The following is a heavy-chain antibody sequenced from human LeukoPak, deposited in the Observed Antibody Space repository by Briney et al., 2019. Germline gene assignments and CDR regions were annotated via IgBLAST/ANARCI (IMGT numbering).Heavy chain of an antibody. CDR1: GFTFSSYA. CDR2: ISGSGGST. CDR3: ARGGSGSYYPFDY. V-gene: IGHV3-23*01. J-gene: IGHJ4*02. D-gene: IGHD3-10*01. Sequence: GGSLRLSCAASGFTFSSYAMSWVRQAPGKGLEWVSAISGSGGSTYYADSVKGRFTISRDNSKNTLYLQMNSLRAEDTAVYYCARGGSGSYYPFDYWGQGTLVTVSS.